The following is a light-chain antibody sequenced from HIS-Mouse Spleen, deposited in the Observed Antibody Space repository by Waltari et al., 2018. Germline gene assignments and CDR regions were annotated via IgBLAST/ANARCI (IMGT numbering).Light chain of an antibody. CDR1: ALPKKH. Sequence: SYELTQPPSVSVSPGQTARITCSGDALPKKHAYWYQQKSGQAPVLVIYEDSKPPSGIPERFSGSSSGTMATLTISGAQVEDEADYYCYSTDSSGNHRVFGGGTKLTVL. CDR3: YSTDSSGNHRV. V-gene: IGLV3-10*01. J-gene: IGLJ2*01. CDR2: EDS.